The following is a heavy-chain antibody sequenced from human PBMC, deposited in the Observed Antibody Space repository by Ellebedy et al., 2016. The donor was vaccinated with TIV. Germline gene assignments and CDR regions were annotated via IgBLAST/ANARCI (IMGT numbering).Heavy chain of an antibody. V-gene: IGHV5-51*01. CDR1: GYSFTSYW. Sequence: GESLKISCKGSGYSFTSYWIGWVRQMPGKGLEWMGIIYPGDSDTRYSPSFQGQVTISADKSISTAYLQWSRLEASDTATYYCARQMPHYYAMDVWGQGTAVTVSS. D-gene: IGHD2-2*01. CDR2: IYPGDSDT. CDR3: ARQMPHYYAMDV. J-gene: IGHJ6*02.